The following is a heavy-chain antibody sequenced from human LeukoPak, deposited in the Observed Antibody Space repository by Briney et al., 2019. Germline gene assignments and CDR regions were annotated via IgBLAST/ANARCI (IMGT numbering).Heavy chain of an antibody. CDR1: GFTFSSYG. CDR3: ARSRDGYNYIGDY. Sequence: GGSLRLSCAASGFTFSSYGMHWVRQAPGKGLEWVAVISYDGSNKYYADSVKGRFTISRDNAKNTLYLQMNSLRAEDTAVYYCARSRDGYNYIGDYWGQGTLVTVSS. CDR2: ISYDGSNK. D-gene: IGHD5-24*01. V-gene: IGHV3-30*03. J-gene: IGHJ4*02.